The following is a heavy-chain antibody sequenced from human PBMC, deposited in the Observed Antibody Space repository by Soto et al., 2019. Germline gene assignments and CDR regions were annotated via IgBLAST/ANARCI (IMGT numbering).Heavy chain of an antibody. V-gene: IGHV3-7*01. D-gene: IGHD6-13*01. Sequence: EVQLVESGGGLVQPGGSLRLSCAASGFTFSSYWMSWVRQAPGKGLEWVANIKQDGSEKYYVDSVKGRITISSDNAKNSLYLQMNGLRAGDTAVYYGARDRHGYSSSWSVPPSWYFDLWGRGTLVTVSS. CDR3: ARDRHGYSSSWSVPPSWYFDL. J-gene: IGHJ2*01. CDR2: IKQDGSEK. CDR1: GFTFSSYW.